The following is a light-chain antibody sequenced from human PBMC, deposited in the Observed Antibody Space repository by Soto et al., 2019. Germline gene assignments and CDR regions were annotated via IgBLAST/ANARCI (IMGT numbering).Light chain of an antibody. Sequence: DIQMTQSPSTLSASVGDRVTITCRASQSISTWLAWYQQKPGKAPKLLIYKASNLEGGVPSRFSGSGSGTEFYITISSLQPDDFATYYCQQYNTYPLTFGGGTTVEIK. J-gene: IGKJ4*01. CDR2: KAS. CDR1: QSISTW. CDR3: QQYNTYPLT. V-gene: IGKV1-5*03.